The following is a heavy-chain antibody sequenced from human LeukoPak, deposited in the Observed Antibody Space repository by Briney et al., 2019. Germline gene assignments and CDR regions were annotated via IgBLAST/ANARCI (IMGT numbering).Heavy chain of an antibody. Sequence: SETLSLTCAVYGGSFSGYYWSWIRQPPGKGLEWIGEINHSGSTNYNPSLKSRVTISVDTSKSQFSLKLSSVTAADTAVYYYARVGRLRYFDWLFIDYWGQGTLVTVSS. CDR2: INHSGST. CDR1: GGSFSGYY. D-gene: IGHD3-9*01. J-gene: IGHJ4*02. CDR3: ARVGRLRYFDWLFIDY. V-gene: IGHV4-34*01.